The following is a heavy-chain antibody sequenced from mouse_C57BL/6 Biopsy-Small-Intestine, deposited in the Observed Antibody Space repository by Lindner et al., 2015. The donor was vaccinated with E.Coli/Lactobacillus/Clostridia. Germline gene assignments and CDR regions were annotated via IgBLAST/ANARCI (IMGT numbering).Heavy chain of an antibody. CDR1: GYTFSSSW. V-gene: IGHV1-82*01. D-gene: IGHD2-14*01. CDR3: ARGGRYDGYFDV. Sequence: VQLQESGPELVKPGASVKISCKASGYTFSSSWMNWVKQRPGKGLEWIGRIYPGNGDTNYNGKFKGKATLTADKSSNTAYMQLSSLTSEDSAVYFRARGGRYDGYFDVWGAGTTVTVSS. J-gene: IGHJ1*01. CDR2: IYPGNGDT.